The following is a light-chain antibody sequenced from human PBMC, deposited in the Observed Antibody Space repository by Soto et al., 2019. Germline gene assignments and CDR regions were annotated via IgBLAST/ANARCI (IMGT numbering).Light chain of an antibody. Sequence: ETVLTQSPGTLRLSPGERATLSYRASHSVSSSYLTWYQQRPGQPPRLLIYRASRRAAGIPDRFSASGSGTDFTLTINRLEPEDFAVYYCQQYGSSPPYTFGQGTKLEIK. J-gene: IGKJ2*01. CDR2: RAS. CDR3: QQYGSSPPYT. CDR1: HSVSSSY. V-gene: IGKV3-20*01.